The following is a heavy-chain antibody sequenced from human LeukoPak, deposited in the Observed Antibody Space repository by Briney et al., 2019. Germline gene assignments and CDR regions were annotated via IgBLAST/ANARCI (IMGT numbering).Heavy chain of an antibody. CDR3: AREGERGYDDY. CDR2: IYHSGST. J-gene: IGHJ4*02. Sequence: SETLSLTCTVSGYSISSGYYWGWIRQPPGKGLEWIGSIYHSGSTYYNPSLKSRVTISVDTSKNQFSLKLSSVTAADTAVYYCAREGERGYDDYWGQGTLVTVSS. D-gene: IGHD5-12*01. V-gene: IGHV4-38-2*02. CDR1: GYSISSGYY.